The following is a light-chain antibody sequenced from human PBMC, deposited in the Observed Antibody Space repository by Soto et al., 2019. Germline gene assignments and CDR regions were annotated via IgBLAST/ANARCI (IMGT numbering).Light chain of an antibody. CDR1: QSVSSSY. CDR3: QQRSNWPFT. J-gene: IGKJ5*01. CDR2: GAS. V-gene: IGKV3D-20*02. Sequence: EIGLTQSPGTLSLSPGERATLSCRASQSVSSSYLAWYQQKPGQAPRLLIYGASSRATGIPDRFSGSGSGTDFTLTISSLEPEDFAVYYCQQRSNWPFTFGQGTRLEIK.